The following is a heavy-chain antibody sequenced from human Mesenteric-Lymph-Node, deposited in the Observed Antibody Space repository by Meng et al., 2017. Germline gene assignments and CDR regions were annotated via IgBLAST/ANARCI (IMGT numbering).Heavy chain of an antibody. D-gene: IGHD4-17*01. CDR2: INHSGST. V-gene: IGHV4-34*01. J-gene: IGHJ5*02. CDR1: GGSFSGYY. CDR3: ARRYGASAYNWFDP. Sequence: QWQLRQWAADCMKASAPLSLTSAVYGGSFSGYYWSWIRQPPGKGLEWIGEINHSGSTNYNPSLKSRVTISVDTSKNQFSLKLSSVTAADTAVYYCARRYGASAYNWFDPWGQGTLVTVSS.